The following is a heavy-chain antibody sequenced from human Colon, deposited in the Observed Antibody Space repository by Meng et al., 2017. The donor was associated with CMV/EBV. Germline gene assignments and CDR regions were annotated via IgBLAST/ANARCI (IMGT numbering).Heavy chain of an antibody. V-gene: IGHV3-15*07. J-gene: IGHJ4*02. Sequence: FTVRNAWMNWVRQAQGKGLEWVGRIRSEAVGGTTDYSAPVKGRFTISRDDSKNTVYLHMNNLKTEDTAVYYCATEVLKWLGSESVDFWGQGTLVTVSS. D-gene: IGHD3-10*01. CDR3: ATEVLKWLGSESVDF. CDR1: FTVRNAW. CDR2: IRSEAVGGTT.